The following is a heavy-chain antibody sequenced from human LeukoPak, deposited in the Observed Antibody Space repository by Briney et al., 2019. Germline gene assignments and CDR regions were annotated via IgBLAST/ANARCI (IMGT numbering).Heavy chain of an antibody. J-gene: IGHJ5*02. V-gene: IGHV4-39*01. CDR3: ARQCAWLAFCHPHTGFDP. Sequence: SETLSLTCTVSGGSISTSNYYWGWVRQPPGKGLEWIGNIFYSGSTYYSPSLKSRVTISLDTSRNQFSLKLSSVTAADTAVYYCARQCAWLAFCHPHTGFDPWGQGTLVTVSS. CDR1: GGSISTSNYY. D-gene: IGHD3-3*02. CDR2: IFYSGST.